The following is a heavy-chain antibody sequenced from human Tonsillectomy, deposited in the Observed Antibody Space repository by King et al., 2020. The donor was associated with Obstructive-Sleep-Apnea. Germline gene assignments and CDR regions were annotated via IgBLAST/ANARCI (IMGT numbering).Heavy chain of an antibody. Sequence: VQLVESGGGVVQPGDSLRLSCAASGFIFNNYSMHCVRQAPGKGLEWGAFIRFDGSNKYYADSVRVRFTISRDNSKNMLYLQMSSPRAEDRGGYYCSIDVIVVLPAGMKQPALDAWGQGDLVTASP. CDR1: GFIFNNYS. CDR2: IRFDGSNK. D-gene: IGHD2-2*01. CDR3: SIDVIVVLPAGMKQPALDA. V-gene: IGHV3-30*02. J-gene: IGHJ5*02.